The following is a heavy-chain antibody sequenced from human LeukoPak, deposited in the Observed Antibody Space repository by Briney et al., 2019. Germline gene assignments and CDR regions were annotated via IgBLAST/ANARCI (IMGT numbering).Heavy chain of an antibody. CDR3: AAQSGSYFPFDY. D-gene: IGHD1-26*01. Sequence: KSSETLSLTCTVSGGSISSYYWSWIRQPPGKGLEWIGYIYYSGSTYYNPSLKSRVTISVDTSKNQFSLKLSSVTAADTAVYYCAAQSGSYFPFDYWGQGTLVTVSS. J-gene: IGHJ4*02. V-gene: IGHV4-59*06. CDR1: GGSISSYY. CDR2: IYYSGST.